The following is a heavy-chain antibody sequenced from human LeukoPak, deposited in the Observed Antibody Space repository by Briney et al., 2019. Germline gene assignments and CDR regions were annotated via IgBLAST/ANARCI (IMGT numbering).Heavy chain of an antibody. CDR2: ISWNSGSI. J-gene: IGHJ4*02. V-gene: IGHV3-9*01. Sequence: GGSLRLSCAASGFTFDDYAMHWVRQAPGKGLEWVSGISWNSGSIGYADSVKGRFTISRDNAKNSLYLQMNSLRAEDTALYYCAKGIGLLGYWGQGTLVTVSS. CDR1: GFTFDDYA. CDR3: AKGIGLLGY. D-gene: IGHD2-21*01.